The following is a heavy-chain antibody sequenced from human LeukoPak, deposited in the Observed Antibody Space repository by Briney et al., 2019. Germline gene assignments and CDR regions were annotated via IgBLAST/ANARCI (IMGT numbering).Heavy chain of an antibody. D-gene: IGHD3-10*01. J-gene: IGHJ3*02. CDR2: IYYSGST. Sequence: SQTLSLTCTVSGGSLSSGDYYWSWIRQPPGKGLEWIGYIYYSGSTYYNPSLKSRVTISVDTSENQFSLKLSSVTAADTAVYYCARRGQDAFDIWGQGTMVTVSS. CDR1: GGSLSSGDYY. V-gene: IGHV4-30-4*01. CDR3: ARRGQDAFDI.